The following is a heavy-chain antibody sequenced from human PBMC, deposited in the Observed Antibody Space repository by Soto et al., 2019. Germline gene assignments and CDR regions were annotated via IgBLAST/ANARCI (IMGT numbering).Heavy chain of an antibody. D-gene: IGHD3-22*01. V-gene: IGHV1-24*01. CDR2: FDPEDGET. CDR3: ATSGGSSGYTLGGFDP. J-gene: IGHJ5*02. CDR1: GYTLTELS. Sequence: QVQLVQSGAEVKKPGASVKVSCKVSGYTLTELSMHWVRQAPGKGLEWMGGFDPEDGETIYAQKFQGRVTMPADTSTQTAYMELSSLRSEDTAVYYCATSGGSSGYTLGGFDPWGQGTLVTVSS.